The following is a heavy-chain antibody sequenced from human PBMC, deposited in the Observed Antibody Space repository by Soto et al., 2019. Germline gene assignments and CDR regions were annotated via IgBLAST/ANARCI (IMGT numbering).Heavy chain of an antibody. CDR2: IYYSGST. D-gene: IGHD6-19*01. CDR1: GGSISSSSDY. Sequence: PSATLSLTCTVSGGSISSSSDYWGWIRQPPGKGLEWIGSIYYSGSTYYNPSLKSRVTISVDTSKNQFSLKLSSVTAADTAVYYCASLLGYSSGWPYYYYGMDVWGQGTTVT. V-gene: IGHV4-39*01. J-gene: IGHJ6*02. CDR3: ASLLGYSSGWPYYYYGMDV.